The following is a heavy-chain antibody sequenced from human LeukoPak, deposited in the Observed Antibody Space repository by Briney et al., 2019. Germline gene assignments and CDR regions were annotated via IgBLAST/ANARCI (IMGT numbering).Heavy chain of an antibody. V-gene: IGHV3-23*01. CDR1: GFTFSSYA. CDR2: ISARGGST. Sequence: GRSLRLSCAASGFTFSSYAMSWVRQAPGKGLEWVADISARGGSTHYGDSVKGRFTISRDNSKNTLYLQVNRQRAEDKDVYYCAKDRLEHQLIFGGGMDVWGQGTTVTVSS. CDR3: AKDRLEHQLIFGGGMDV. J-gene: IGHJ6*02. D-gene: IGHD6-13*01.